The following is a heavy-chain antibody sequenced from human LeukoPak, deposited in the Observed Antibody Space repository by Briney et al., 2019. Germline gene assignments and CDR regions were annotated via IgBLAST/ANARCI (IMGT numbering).Heavy chain of an antibody. D-gene: IGHD4-23*01. J-gene: IGHJ4*02. CDR1: GFTFSSYS. V-gene: IGHV3-21*01. Sequence: GGSLRLSCAASGFTFSSYSMNWVRQAPGKGLEWVSSISSSSSYIYYADSVKGRFTISRDNANNSLYLQMNSLRAEDTAVYYCARDTHSRYGGNENDYWGQGTLVTVSS. CDR3: ARDTHSRYGGNENDY. CDR2: ISSSSSYI.